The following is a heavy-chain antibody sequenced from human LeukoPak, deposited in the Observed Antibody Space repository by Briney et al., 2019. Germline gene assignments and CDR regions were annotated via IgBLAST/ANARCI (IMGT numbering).Heavy chain of an antibody. CDR2: IYSGGTT. V-gene: IGHV3-53*01. CDR3: ARSHDYGGTHDAFDI. D-gene: IGHD4-23*01. J-gene: IGHJ3*02. Sequence: GGSLRLSCAASGFTFSSNYMSWVRQAPGKGLEWVSVIYSGGTTYYADSVKGRFTISRDNSKNTLYLQMNSLRAEDTAVYYCARSHDYGGTHDAFDIWGQGTLVTVSS. CDR1: GFTFSSNY.